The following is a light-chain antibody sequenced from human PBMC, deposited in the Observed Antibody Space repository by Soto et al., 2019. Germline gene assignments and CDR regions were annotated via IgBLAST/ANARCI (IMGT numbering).Light chain of an antibody. J-gene: IGKJ5*01. CDR2: GAS. Sequence: VLTKSPGTLSLSPGERATLSCRASQSVNSTSLVWYQQKPAQAPRLLIYGASSRATGIPDRFSGGGSGTDFTLTISRLEPEDFAVYYCQHYNSSPPITFGQGTRLEIK. CDR1: QSVNSTS. CDR3: QHYNSSPPIT. V-gene: IGKV3-20*01.